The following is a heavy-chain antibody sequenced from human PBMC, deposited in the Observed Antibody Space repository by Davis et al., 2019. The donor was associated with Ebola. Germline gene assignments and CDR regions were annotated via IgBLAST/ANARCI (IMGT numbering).Heavy chain of an antibody. D-gene: IGHD3-10*01. CDR2: ISSSSTYI. CDR1: GFTFSSYR. CDR3: ARGKTMVRGIDY. J-gene: IGHJ4*02. Sequence: PGGSLRLSCAASGFTFSSYRMNWVRQAPGKGLEWVSSISSSSTYIYYADSVKGRFTISRDNAKNSLYLQMNSLRAEDTAVYYCARGKTMVRGIDYWGQGTLVTVSS. V-gene: IGHV3-21*01.